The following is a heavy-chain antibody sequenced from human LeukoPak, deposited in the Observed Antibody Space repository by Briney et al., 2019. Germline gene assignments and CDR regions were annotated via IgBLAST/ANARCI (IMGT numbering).Heavy chain of an antibody. J-gene: IGHJ5*02. CDR3: ARDRNTYYYGSGSYWFDP. CDR2: IYISGST. CDR1: GGSISSYY. D-gene: IGHD3-10*01. V-gene: IGHV4-4*07. Sequence: SETLSLTCTVSGGSISSYYWSWIRQPAGKGLEWIGRIYISGSTNYNPSLKSRVTMSVDTSKNQFSLKLSSVTAADTAVYYCARDRNTYYYGSGSYWFDPWGQGTLVTVSS.